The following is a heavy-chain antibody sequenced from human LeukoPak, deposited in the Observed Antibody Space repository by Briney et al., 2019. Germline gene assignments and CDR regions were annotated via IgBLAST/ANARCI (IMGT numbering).Heavy chain of an antibody. CDR2: IRYDGSNK. J-gene: IGHJ6*03. CDR3: AKSTRDYYYYMDV. V-gene: IGHV3-30*02. CDR1: GFTFSSYG. Sequence: GGSVRLSCAACGFTFSSYGMHWVRQAPGKGLEWVAFIRYDGSNKYYADSVKGRFTISRDNSKNTLYLQMNSLRAEDTAVYYGAKSTRDYYYYMDVWGKGTTVTVSS.